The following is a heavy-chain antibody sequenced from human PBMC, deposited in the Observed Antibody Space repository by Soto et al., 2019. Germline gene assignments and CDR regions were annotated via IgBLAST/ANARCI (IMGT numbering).Heavy chain of an antibody. V-gene: IGHV1-69*01. J-gene: IGHJ6*02. CDR1: GVSFNNNG. D-gene: IGHD3-10*01. CDR2: VSPPFRTS. Sequence: QVQLVQSGAEVKKPGSSVKVSCKTSGVSFNNNGIGWVRQAPGHGLEWMGGVSPPFRTSNYARKFQVRISITADASTGTVNMELSSLTSEDTAQYYCARVLYYGSGSYSPYGMDVWGQGPMVTVSS. CDR3: ARVLYYGSGSYSPYGMDV.